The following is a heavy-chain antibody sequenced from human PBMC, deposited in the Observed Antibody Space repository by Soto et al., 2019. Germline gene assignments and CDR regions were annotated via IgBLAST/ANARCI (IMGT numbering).Heavy chain of an antibody. V-gene: IGHV4-30-2*01. CDR1: GGSISSGGYS. J-gene: IGHJ5*02. D-gene: IGHD5-18*01. CDR3: ARASSYGYWFDT. Sequence: PSETLSLTCAVSGGSISSGGYSWSWIRQPPGKGLEWIGYIYHSGSTYYNPSLKSRVTISVDRSKNQFSLKLSSVTAAETAAYYCARASSYGYWFDTWGQGTLVTVSS. CDR2: IYHSGST.